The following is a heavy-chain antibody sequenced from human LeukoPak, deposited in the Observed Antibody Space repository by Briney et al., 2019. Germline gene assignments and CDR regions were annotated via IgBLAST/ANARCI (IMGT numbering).Heavy chain of an antibody. Sequence: GGSLRLSCAASGFTFTNFWMSWVRQVPGKGLEWVANINQDGSEKYYVESVSGRFTISRDSATKSLCLQMDNLRAEDTALYYCARRFCSHTNCYSLEKFDYWGPGTLVTVST. CDR3: ARRFCSHTNCYSLEKFDY. CDR1: GFTFTNFW. D-gene: IGHD2-21*02. V-gene: IGHV3-7*01. CDR2: INQDGSEK. J-gene: IGHJ4*02.